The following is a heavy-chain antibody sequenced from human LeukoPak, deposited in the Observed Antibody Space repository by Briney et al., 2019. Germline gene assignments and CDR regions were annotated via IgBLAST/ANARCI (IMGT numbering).Heavy chain of an antibody. V-gene: IGHV4-34*01. CDR1: GGSFSGYY. J-gene: IGHJ4*02. D-gene: IGHD2-15*01. Sequence: SETLSLTCAVYGGSFSGYYWSWIRQPPGKGLEWIGEINHSGSTNYNPSLKSRVTISVDTSKNQFSLKLGSVTAADTAVYYCARGGYCSGGSCYSGRLDYWGQGTLVTVSS. CDR3: ARGGYCSGGSCYSGRLDY. CDR2: INHSGST.